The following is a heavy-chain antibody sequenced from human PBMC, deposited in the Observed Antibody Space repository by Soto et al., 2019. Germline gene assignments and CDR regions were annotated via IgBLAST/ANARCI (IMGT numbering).Heavy chain of an antibody. CDR1: GGSFSGYY. Sequence: SETLSLTCAGYGGSFSGYYWSWIRQPPGKGLEWIGEINHSGSTNYNPSLKSRVTISVDTSKNQFSLKLSSVTAADTAVYYCARGYSYGYSHYYYYYTDVWGKGTTVTVSS. V-gene: IGHV4-34*01. J-gene: IGHJ6*03. D-gene: IGHD5-18*01. CDR2: INHSGST. CDR3: ARGYSYGYSHYYYYYTDV.